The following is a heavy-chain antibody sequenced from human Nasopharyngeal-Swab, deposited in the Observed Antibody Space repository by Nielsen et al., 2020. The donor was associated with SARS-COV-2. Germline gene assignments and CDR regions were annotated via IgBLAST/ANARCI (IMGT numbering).Heavy chain of an antibody. CDR1: GGTFSSYA. V-gene: IGHV1-69*13. Sequence: SVKVSCRASGGTFSSYAISWVRQAPGQGLEWMGGIIPIFGTANYAQKFQGRDTITADESTSTAYMELSSLRSEDTAVYYCARPGGQQLANDYYYGMDVWGQGTTVTVSS. D-gene: IGHD6-13*01. CDR3: ARPGGQQLANDYYYGMDV. CDR2: IIPIFGTA. J-gene: IGHJ6*02.